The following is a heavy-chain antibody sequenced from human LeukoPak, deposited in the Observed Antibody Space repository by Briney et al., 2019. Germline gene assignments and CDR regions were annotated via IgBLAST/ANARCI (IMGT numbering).Heavy chain of an antibody. Sequence: GGSLRLSCAASGFTFSRYSMNWVRQAPGKGLEWLSSISSSSSFIYYADSVKGRFTISRDNAKNSLYLQMNSLRAEDTAVYYCARDPPLGYCSSSSCPHLGYWGQGTLVTVSS. CDR1: GFTFSRYS. CDR2: ISSSSSFI. CDR3: ARDPPLGYCSSSSCPHLGY. J-gene: IGHJ4*02. V-gene: IGHV3-21*01. D-gene: IGHD2-2*01.